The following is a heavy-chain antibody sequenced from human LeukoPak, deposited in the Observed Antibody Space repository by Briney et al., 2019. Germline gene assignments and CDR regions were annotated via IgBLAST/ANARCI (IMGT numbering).Heavy chain of an antibody. D-gene: IGHD3-3*01. J-gene: IGHJ4*02. CDR2: ISYDGSNK. Sequence: GGSLRLSCAASGFTFSSYGMHWVRQAPGKGLEWVAVISYDGSNKYYADSVKGRFTISRDNSKNTLYLQMNSLRAEDTAVYYCARDREATYYDFWSGYYFDYWGQGTLVTVSS. CDR1: GFTFSSYG. V-gene: IGHV3-30*03. CDR3: ARDREATYYDFWSGYYFDY.